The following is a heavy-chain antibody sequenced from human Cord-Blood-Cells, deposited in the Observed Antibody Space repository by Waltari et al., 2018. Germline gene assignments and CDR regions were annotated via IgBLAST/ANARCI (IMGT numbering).Heavy chain of an antibody. CDR2: INHSGST. D-gene: IGHD3-22*01. CDR3: ARRERYYDSSGYYFDY. Sequence: QVQLQQWGAGLLKPSETLSLTCAVYGGSFSGYYWSWIRQPPWKGLEWIGEINHSGSTNYNPSLKSRVTISVDTSKNQFSLKLSSVTAADTAVYYCARRERYYDSSGYYFDYWGQGTLVTVSS. V-gene: IGHV4-34*01. J-gene: IGHJ4*02. CDR1: GGSFSGYY.